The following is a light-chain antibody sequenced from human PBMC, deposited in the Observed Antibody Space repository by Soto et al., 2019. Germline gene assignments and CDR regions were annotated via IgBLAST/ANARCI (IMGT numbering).Light chain of an antibody. V-gene: IGKV3D-15*01. CDR3: QQSYSSPPT. CDR2: GVY. J-gene: IGKJ1*01. CDR1: QSVSSN. Sequence: EIVMTQSPTILSVSPGERATLSCRASQSVSSNLAWYQQKPGQAPRLLIYGVYTRAPGIPARFSGSGSGTEFTLTISSLQSEDFAVYYCQQSYSSPPTFGQGTKVETK.